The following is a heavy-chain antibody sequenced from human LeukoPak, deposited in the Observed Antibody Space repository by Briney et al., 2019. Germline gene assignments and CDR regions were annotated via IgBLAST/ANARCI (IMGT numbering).Heavy chain of an antibody. V-gene: IGHV3-74*01. J-gene: IGHJ5*01. Sequence: GGSLRLSCAGSGFTLSSYWMDWVRQAPGKGLVWVSRMNTDVSSTRYADFVKGRFTISRDNAKSTVYLQMNSLRADDTAVYYCARGTGNFYDSSGYYFLDSWGQGTLITVAS. CDR1: GFTLSSYW. D-gene: IGHD3-22*01. CDR2: MNTDVSST. CDR3: ARGTGNFYDSSGYYFLDS.